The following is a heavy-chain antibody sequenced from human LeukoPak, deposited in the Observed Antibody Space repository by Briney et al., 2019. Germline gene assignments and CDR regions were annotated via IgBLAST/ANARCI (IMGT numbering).Heavy chain of an antibody. V-gene: IGHV4-59*01. D-gene: IGHD6-19*01. CDR1: GGSISNYY. Sequence: SETLSLTCTVSGGSISNYYWSWIRQPPGKGLEWIEYIYYSGSTNYNPSLKSRVTISVDTSKNQFSLKLSSVTAADTAVYYCARSYSSGWPNWFDPWGQGTLVTVSS. J-gene: IGHJ5*02. CDR2: IYYSGST. CDR3: ARSYSSGWPNWFDP.